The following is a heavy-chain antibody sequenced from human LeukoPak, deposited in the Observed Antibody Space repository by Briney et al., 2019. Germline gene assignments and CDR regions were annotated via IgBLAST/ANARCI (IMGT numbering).Heavy chain of an antibody. CDR3: AKDLDKGDKYYFDY. D-gene: IGHD2-21*02. V-gene: IGHV3-30*18. Sequence: GRSLRLSCADSGFTFSSYGMHWVRQAPGKGLEWVAVISYDGSNKYYADSVKGRFTISRDNSKNTLYLQMNSLRAEDTAVYYCAKDLDKGDKYYFDYWGQGTLVTVSS. CDR2: ISYDGSNK. J-gene: IGHJ4*02. CDR1: GFTFSSYG.